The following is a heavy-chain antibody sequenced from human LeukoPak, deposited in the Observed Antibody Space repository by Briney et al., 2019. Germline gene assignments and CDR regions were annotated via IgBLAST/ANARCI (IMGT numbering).Heavy chain of an antibody. CDR1: AGTFCSYA. V-gene: IGHV1-69*05. CDR2: IIPIFGIA. CDR3: ARDLRHDFWSGYYSDY. J-gene: IGHJ4*02. D-gene: IGHD3-3*01. Sequence: GGSVKVSCKASAGTFCSYAISWVGQAPARGLEWMGRIIPIFGIANYAQKFQGRVTITTDESTSTAYMELSSLRSEDTAVHYCARDLRHDFWSGYYSDYWGQGTLVTVSS.